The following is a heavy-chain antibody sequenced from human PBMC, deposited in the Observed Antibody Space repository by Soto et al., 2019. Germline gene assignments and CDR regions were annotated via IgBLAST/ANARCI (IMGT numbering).Heavy chain of an antibody. CDR1: GGSFSGYY. V-gene: IGHV4-34*01. CDR3: ARGSTLGYCSGGSCLRNDY. Sequence: QVQLQQWGAGLLKPSETLSLTCAVYGGSFSGYYWSWIRQPPGKGLEWIGEINHSGSTNYNPSLKRRVTISVDTSKNQFSLKLSSVTAADTAVYYCARGSTLGYCSGGSCLRNDYWGQGTLVTVSS. D-gene: IGHD2-15*01. J-gene: IGHJ4*02. CDR2: INHSGST.